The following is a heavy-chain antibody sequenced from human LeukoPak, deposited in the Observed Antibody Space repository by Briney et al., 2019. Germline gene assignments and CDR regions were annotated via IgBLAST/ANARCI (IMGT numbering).Heavy chain of an antibody. J-gene: IGHJ5*02. CDR3: SRGGYGDYNNWFDP. Sequence: GGSLRLSCAASGFTFSSFAMHWVRQAPGKGLEWVADIWYNGSNKYYAESMKGRFTISRDNSRNTLYLQMNSLRAEDTAVYYCSRGGYGDYNNWFDPWGQGTLVIVSS. D-gene: IGHD4-17*01. CDR1: GFTFSSFA. CDR2: IWYNGSNK. V-gene: IGHV3-33*01.